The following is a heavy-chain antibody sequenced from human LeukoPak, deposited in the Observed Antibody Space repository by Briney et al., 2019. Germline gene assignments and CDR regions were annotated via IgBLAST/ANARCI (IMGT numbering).Heavy chain of an antibody. CDR1: GGSISSSNW. D-gene: IGHD3-10*01. V-gene: IGHV4-4*02. CDR3: ARRYYYGSGSHYYFDY. CDR2: IYHSGST. J-gene: IGHJ4*02. Sequence: PSGTLSLTCAVSGGSISSSNWWSWVRQPPGKGLEWIGEIYHSGSTNYNPSLKSRVTISVDKSKNQFSLKLSSVTAADTAVYYCARRYYYGSGSHYYFDYWGQGTLVTVSS.